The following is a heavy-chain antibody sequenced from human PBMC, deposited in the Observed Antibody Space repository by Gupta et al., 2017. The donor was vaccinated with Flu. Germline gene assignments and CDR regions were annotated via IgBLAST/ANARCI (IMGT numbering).Heavy chain of an antibody. CDR3: ASCSGSSCYRSDY. V-gene: IGHV3-7*01. Sequence: EVQLVESGGGLVQPGGSLRLSCAAPGFTFSSYWMSWVHQAPGKGLEWVANIKQDGSEKNYVDSAKGRFTISRDNAKNSLHLQMNGLRAEDTAVYYCASCSGSSCYRSDYWGQGTLVTVSS. J-gene: IGHJ4*02. CDR2: IKQDGSEK. CDR1: GFTFSSYW. D-gene: IGHD2-15*01.